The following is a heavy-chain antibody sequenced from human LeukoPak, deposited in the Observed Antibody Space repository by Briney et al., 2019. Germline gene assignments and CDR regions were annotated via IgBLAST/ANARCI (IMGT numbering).Heavy chain of an antibody. J-gene: IGHJ4*02. CDR3: AKDWSYGGNSWKYFGS. CDR2: ISWRSDSV. D-gene: IGHD4-23*01. V-gene: IGHV3-9*01. CDR1: GFTFGDYA. Sequence: GGSLRLSCAASGFTFGDYAMHWVRQAPGKGLEWVSGISWRSDSVDYAESVKGRFTISRDNAKNSLYLQMNSLRADDTALYYCAKDWSYGGNSWKYFGSWGQGILVTVSS.